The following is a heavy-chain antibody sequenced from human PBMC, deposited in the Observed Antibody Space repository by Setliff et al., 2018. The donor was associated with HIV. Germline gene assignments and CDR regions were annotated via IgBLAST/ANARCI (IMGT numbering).Heavy chain of an antibody. CDR2: IYIGST. D-gene: IGHD6-13*01. CDR3: ARGYSSSWYDS. J-gene: IGHJ5*01. V-gene: IGHV4-4*08. Sequence: SETLSLTCTVSGGSISSYYWSWIRQPPGKGLEWIGHIYIGSTNYNPSLKSRVTISADTSKNQFSLKLSSVTAADTAVYYCARGYSSSWYDSWGQGTLVTVSS. CDR1: GGSISSYY.